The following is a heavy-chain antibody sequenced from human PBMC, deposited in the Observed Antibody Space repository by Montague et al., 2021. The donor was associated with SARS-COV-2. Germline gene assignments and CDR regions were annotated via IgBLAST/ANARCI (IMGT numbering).Heavy chain of an antibody. Sequence: PALVKPTQTLTLTCTFSGFSLSTSGMCVSWIRQPPGKALERLALIDWDDDKYYSTSLKTRLTISKDTSKNQVVLTMTNMDPVDTATYYCARIRYDILTGYYYGMDVWGQGTTVTVSS. V-gene: IGHV2-70*01. CDR2: IDWDDDK. CDR1: GFSLSTSGMC. D-gene: IGHD3-9*01. CDR3: ARIRYDILTGYYYGMDV. J-gene: IGHJ6*02.